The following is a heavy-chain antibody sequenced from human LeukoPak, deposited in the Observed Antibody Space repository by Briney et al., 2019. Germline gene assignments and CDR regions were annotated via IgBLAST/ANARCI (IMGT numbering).Heavy chain of an antibody. CDR2: IKQDGSEK. Sequence: PGGSLRLSCAASGFIFSNYWMTWVRQAPGKGLEWVANIKQDGSEKYYVDSVKGRFTISRDNAKKSLYLQMNILRAEDTAVYYCARDIFDYWDQGTLVTVSS. J-gene: IGHJ4*02. CDR1: GFIFSNYW. CDR3: ARDIFDY. V-gene: IGHV3-7*04.